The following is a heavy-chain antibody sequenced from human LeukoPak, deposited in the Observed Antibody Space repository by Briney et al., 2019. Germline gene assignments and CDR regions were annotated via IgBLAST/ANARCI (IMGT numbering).Heavy chain of an antibody. J-gene: IGHJ4*02. V-gene: IGHV3-30*18. D-gene: IGHD1-26*01. Sequence: GGSLRLSCAASGFTFSSYGMHWVRQAPGKGLEWVAVISYDGSNKYYADSVKGRFTITRDHSKNTLYLQMNSLRAEDTAVYYCAKDQVGATPLTDYWGQGTLVTVSS. CDR3: AKDQVGATPLTDY. CDR2: ISYDGSNK. CDR1: GFTFSSYG.